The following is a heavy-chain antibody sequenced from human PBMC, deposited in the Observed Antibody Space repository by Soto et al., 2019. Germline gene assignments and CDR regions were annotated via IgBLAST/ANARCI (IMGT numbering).Heavy chain of an antibody. CDR3: ARTVDTAMAPFDY. J-gene: IGHJ4*02. Sequence: QVQLVESGGGVVQPGRSLRLSCAASGFTFSSYAMHWVRQAPGKGLEWVAVISYDGSNKYYADSVKGRFTISRDNSKNTLYLQMNSLRAEDTAVYYCARTVDTAMAPFDYWGKGTLVTVSS. V-gene: IGHV3-30-3*01. CDR1: GFTFSSYA. CDR2: ISYDGSNK. D-gene: IGHD5-18*01.